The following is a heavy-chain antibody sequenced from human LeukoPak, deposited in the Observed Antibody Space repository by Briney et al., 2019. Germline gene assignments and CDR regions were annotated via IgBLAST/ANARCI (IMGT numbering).Heavy chain of an antibody. CDR1: GGSISSSY. Sequence: SETLSLTCTVSGGSISSSYWSWIRQPAGKGLEWIGRIYTRESTNYNPFLKSRVSMSLDTSKNQLSLKLTSVTAADTAVYYCARDDGRTGRYYYGLDVWGQGTTVTVSS. V-gene: IGHV4-4*07. CDR2: IYTREST. CDR3: ARDDGRTGRYYYGLDV. D-gene: IGHD1-1*01. J-gene: IGHJ6*02.